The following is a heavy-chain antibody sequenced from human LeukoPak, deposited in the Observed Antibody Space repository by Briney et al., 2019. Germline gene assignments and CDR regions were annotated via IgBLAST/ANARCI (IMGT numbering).Heavy chain of an antibody. Sequence: GGSLRLSCAASGFTVSSNYMSWVRQAPGRGLEWVSVIYSGGSTYYADSVKGRFTISRDNSKNTLYLQMNSLRAEDTAVYYCARDYYDILTGYSLYYWGQGTLVTVSS. J-gene: IGHJ4*02. CDR2: IYSGGST. D-gene: IGHD3-9*01. V-gene: IGHV3-66*01. CDR3: ARDYYDILTGYSLYY. CDR1: GFTVSSNY.